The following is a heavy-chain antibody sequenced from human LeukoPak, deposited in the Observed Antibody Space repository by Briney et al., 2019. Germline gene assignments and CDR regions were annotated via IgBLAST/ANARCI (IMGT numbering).Heavy chain of an antibody. D-gene: IGHD6-19*01. J-gene: IGHJ4*02. Sequence: GGSLRLSCAASGFTFSSYAMSWVRQAPGKGLEWVSAISGSGGSTYYADSVKGRFTISRDNSKNTQYLQMNSLRAEDTAVYYCAKAQEQWLVVDWGQGTLVTVSS. CDR3: AKAQEQWLVVD. CDR2: ISGSGGST. CDR1: GFTFSSYA. V-gene: IGHV3-23*01.